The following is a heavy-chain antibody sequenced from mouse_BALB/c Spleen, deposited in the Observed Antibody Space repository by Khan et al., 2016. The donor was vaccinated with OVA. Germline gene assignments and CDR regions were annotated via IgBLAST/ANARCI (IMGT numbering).Heavy chain of an antibody. D-gene: IGHD6-2*01. CDR3: ARPPCFSYSLAH. CDR1: GYTFTNYG. CDR2: INTYTGEP. V-gene: IGHV9-3-1*01. Sequence: QIQLVQSGPELKKPGETVKISCKASGYTFTNYGMNWVKQSPGKTLKWMGWINTYTGEPTYADDFTGRFAFSLETSASTAYLQINNIQNEDTATXFCARPPCFSYSLAHWGQGTSVTVSS. J-gene: IGHJ4*01.